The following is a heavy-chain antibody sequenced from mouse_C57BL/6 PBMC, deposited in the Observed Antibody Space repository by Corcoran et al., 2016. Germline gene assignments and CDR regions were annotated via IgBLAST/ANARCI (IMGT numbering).Heavy chain of an antibody. Sequence: QIQLVQSGPELKKPGETVKISCKASGYTFTTYGMSWVKQAPGKGLKWMGWISTYSGVPTYADDFKGRFAFSLETSASTAYLQINNLKNEDTATYFCARVISYYFDYWGQGTTLTVSS. CDR2: ISTYSGVP. CDR1: GYTFTTYG. J-gene: IGHJ2*01. CDR3: ARVISYYFDY. V-gene: IGHV9-3*01.